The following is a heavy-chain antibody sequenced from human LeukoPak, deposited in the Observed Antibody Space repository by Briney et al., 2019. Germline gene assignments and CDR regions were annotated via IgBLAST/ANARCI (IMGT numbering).Heavy chain of an antibody. CDR2: ISYDGSNK. Sequence: GGSLRLSCAASGFTFSSYAMHWVRQAPGKGLEWVAVISYDGSNKYYADSVKGRFTISRDNSKNTLYLQMNSLRAEDTAVYYCASTVTTPSGFDYWGQGTLVTVSS. CDR3: ASTVTTPSGFDY. V-gene: IGHV3-30-3*01. J-gene: IGHJ4*02. CDR1: GFTFSSYA. D-gene: IGHD4-11*01.